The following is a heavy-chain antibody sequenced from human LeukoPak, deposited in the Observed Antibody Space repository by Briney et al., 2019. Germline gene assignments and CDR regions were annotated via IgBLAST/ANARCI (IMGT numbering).Heavy chain of an antibody. CDR2: ISSSGSTI. Sequence: GGSLRLSCAASGFTFSSYEMNWVRQAPGKGLEGVSYISSSGSTIYYADSVKGRFTISRDNAKNSLYLQMDSLRAEDTAVYYCARVVVVAATLMNWGQGTLVTVSS. CDR1: GFTFSSYE. V-gene: IGHV3-48*03. J-gene: IGHJ4*02. D-gene: IGHD2-15*01. CDR3: ARVVVVAATLMN.